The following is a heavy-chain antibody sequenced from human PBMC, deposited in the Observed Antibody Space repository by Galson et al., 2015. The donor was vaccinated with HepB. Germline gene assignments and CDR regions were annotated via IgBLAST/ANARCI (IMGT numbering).Heavy chain of an antibody. J-gene: IGHJ6*02. CDR3: ARALGGSYFYGLDV. CDR2: VYYSGVT. V-gene: IGHV4-39*01. Sequence: ETLSLPCTVSGASTSSSSYYWNWIRQSPEKGLEWIGSVYYSGVTYYNPSLQSRVTISVDTSKNQFSLRLNSVTATDTALYYCARALGGSYFYGLDVWGQGTTVAVSS. D-gene: IGHD3-16*02. CDR1: GASTSSSSYY.